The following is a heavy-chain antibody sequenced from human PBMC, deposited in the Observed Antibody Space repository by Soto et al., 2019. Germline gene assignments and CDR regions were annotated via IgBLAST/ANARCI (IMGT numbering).Heavy chain of an antibody. V-gene: IGHV3-33*01. Sequence: GGSLRLSCAASGFTFSSYGMHWVRQAPGKGLEWVEDIWYDGNNKYYADSVKGRFTLSRDNSKNTLFLQMNRLRAEDTAVYYCARGPYSSGWYVAFDIWGQGTMVTVSS. CDR1: GFTFSSYG. D-gene: IGHD6-19*01. CDR3: ARGPYSSGWYVAFDI. J-gene: IGHJ3*02. CDR2: IWYDGNNK.